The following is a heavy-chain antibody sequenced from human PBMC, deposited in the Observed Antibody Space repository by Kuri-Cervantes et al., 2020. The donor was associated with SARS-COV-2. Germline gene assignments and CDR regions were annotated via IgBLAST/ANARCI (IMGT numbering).Heavy chain of an antibody. J-gene: IGHJ6*02. D-gene: IGHD2-2*01. V-gene: IGHV3-30*18. CDR1: DYTFTNYG. CDR3: AQDVQYCTRTSCSHYDYYGMDV. Sequence: LSLTCAASDYTFTNYGMHWVRQAPGKGLEWVAVISFDGSKRYSGDSVKGRFTISRDNSNNTLYLQMNSLRPEDTAVYYCAQDVQYCTRTSCSHYDYYGMDVWGQGTTVTVSS. CDR2: ISFDGSKR.